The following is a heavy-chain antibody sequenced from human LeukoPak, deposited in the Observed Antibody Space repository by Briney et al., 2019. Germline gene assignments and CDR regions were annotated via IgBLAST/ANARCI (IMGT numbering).Heavy chain of an antibody. Sequence: GGSLILSCAASGFTFSSFWMTWVRQAPGKGLEWAANIRQDGSEKYYVDSVGGRFTISRDNAKKSLFLQMNSLRAEDTAVYYCARDMRGDGFDIWGQGTMVTVSS. CDR1: GFTFSSFW. V-gene: IGHV3-7*04. J-gene: IGHJ3*02. D-gene: IGHD2-2*01. CDR3: ARDMRGDGFDI. CDR2: IRQDGSEK.